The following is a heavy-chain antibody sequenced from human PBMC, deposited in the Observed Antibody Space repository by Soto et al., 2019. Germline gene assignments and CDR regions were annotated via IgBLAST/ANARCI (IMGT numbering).Heavy chain of an antibody. Sequence: SETLSLTCTVYGGSFSTYYWSWIRQPPGKGLEWIGEIRHSGSTNYNPPLKSRVTTSMDTSKNQFSLNLSSVTAADTAAYYCARGGTWPTKFDYWGQGTLVTV. D-gene: IGHD1-26*01. CDR3: ARGGTWPTKFDY. V-gene: IGHV4-34*01. CDR2: IRHSGST. CDR1: GGSFSTYY. J-gene: IGHJ4*02.